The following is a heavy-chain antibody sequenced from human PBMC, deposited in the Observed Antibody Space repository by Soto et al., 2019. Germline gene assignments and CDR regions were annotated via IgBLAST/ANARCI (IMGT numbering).Heavy chain of an antibody. J-gene: IGHJ3*02. V-gene: IGHV3-23*01. CDR1: GFTFSSYA. D-gene: IGHD3-22*01. CDR3: AKDKTYYYDSSGPDDAFDI. Sequence: GGSLRLSCAASGFTFSSYAMSWVRQAPGKGLEWVSAISGSGGSTYYADSVKGRFTISRDNSKNTLYLQMNSLRAEDTAVYYCAKDKTYYYDSSGPDDAFDIWGQGTMVTVSS. CDR2: ISGSGGST.